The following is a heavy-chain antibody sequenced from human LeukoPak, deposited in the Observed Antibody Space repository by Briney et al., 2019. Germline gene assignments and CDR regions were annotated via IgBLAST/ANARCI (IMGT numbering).Heavy chain of an antibody. CDR3: ARMAAGGFDP. Sequence: GGSLRLSCAASGFTVSSNYMSWVRQAPGKGLEWVSVIYSGGSTYYADSVKGRFTISRDDSKNTLYLQMNSLRAEGTAVYYCARMAAGGFDPWGQGTLVTVSS. V-gene: IGHV3-53*01. D-gene: IGHD5-24*01. CDR1: GFTVSSNY. J-gene: IGHJ5*02. CDR2: IYSGGST.